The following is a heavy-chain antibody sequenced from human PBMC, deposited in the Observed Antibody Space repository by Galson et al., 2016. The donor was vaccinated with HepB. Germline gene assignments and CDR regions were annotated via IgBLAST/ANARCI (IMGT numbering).Heavy chain of an antibody. D-gene: IGHD2-8*01. J-gene: IGHJ5*02. CDR3: ARDRACINGVCHSGPNWFDP. CDR2: ISTFNGIT. CDR1: GYTFSNYG. Sequence: SVKVSCKASGYTFSNYGISWVRQAPGQGLEWLGWISTFNGITLYAQKFQGRVTMTTDTSTSIVYMELRSLRSDDTAIYYCARDRACINGVCHSGPNWFDPWGRGTLVTVSS. V-gene: IGHV1-18*01.